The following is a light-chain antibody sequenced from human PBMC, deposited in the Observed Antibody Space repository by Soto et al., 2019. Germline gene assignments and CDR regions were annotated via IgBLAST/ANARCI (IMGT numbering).Light chain of an antibody. V-gene: IGLV1-44*01. Sequence: QSVLTQPPSASGTPGQRVTISCSGSTSNIEHNSVNWYQQVPGTAPKLLIYATSQRPSGVPDRFSGSKSGTSASLAISGLQSEDEADYYCQVWDSSSDHPVFGGGTKLTVL. CDR2: ATS. CDR3: QVWDSSSDHPV. CDR1: TSNIEHNS. J-gene: IGLJ3*02.